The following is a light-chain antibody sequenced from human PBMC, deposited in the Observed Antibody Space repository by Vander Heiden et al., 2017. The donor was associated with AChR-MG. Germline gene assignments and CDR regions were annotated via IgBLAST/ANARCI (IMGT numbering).Light chain of an antibody. V-gene: IGLV1-44*01. Sequence: SVLTQPPSASGTPGQRVTICCSESTSNIGSNTVNGYQQLPGSAPKLLSYSNNPRPSGVPDRFSGSKSGTSAALAISGLQSEDEADYYWAAWDDSLNGPVFGGGTKLTVL. CDR2: SNN. CDR3: AAWDDSLNGPV. J-gene: IGLJ3*02. CDR1: TSNIGSNT.